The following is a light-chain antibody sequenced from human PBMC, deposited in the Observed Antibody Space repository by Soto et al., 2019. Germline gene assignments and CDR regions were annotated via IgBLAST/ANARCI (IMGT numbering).Light chain of an antibody. CDR3: QQYGSSPRT. V-gene: IGKV3-20*01. Sequence: VMTQSPATLSVSLGDRATLSCRASQSVSSNLAWYQQKPGQAPRLLIYGASSRATGIPDRFSGSGSGTDFTLTISRLEPEDFAVYYCQQYGSSPRTFGQGTKVDIK. CDR1: QSVSSN. J-gene: IGKJ1*01. CDR2: GAS.